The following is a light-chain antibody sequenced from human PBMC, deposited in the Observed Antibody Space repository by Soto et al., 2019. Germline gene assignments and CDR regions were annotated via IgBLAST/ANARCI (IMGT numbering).Light chain of an antibody. V-gene: IGLV1-44*01. CDR1: SSNIGSNT. Sequence: QSVLTQPPSASGTPGQRVTISCSGSSSNIGSNTVNWYQQLPGTPPKLLIYSHNQRPSGVPDRFSGSKSGTSASLAISGLQSEDEADYYCAAWDDSLNGYVFGTGTKLTVL. CDR2: SHN. J-gene: IGLJ1*01. CDR3: AAWDDSLNGYV.